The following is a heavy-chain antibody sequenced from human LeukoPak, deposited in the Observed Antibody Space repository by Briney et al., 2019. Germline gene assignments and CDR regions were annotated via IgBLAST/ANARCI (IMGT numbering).Heavy chain of an antibody. CDR2: ISGSGGST. CDR3: AKDRPGDYAFSAPVY. V-gene: IGHV3-23*01. D-gene: IGHD3-3*01. Sequence: GGSLRLSCAASGFTVSSNYMSWVRQAPGKGLEWVSAISGSGGSTYYADSVKGRFTISRDNSKNTLYLQMNSLRAEDTAVYYCAKDRPGDYAFSAPVYWGQGTLVTVSS. J-gene: IGHJ4*02. CDR1: GFTVSSNY.